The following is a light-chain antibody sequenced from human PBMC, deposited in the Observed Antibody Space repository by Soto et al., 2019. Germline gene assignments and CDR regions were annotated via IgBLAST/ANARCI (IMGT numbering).Light chain of an antibody. J-gene: IGLJ2*01. CDR2: EVN. Sequence: QSALTQPPSASGSPGQSVTISCTGTSSDVGDYNYVSWYQQHPGKAPKLMIYEVNKRPSGVPDRFSGSKSGNTASLTVSGLQAEDEADYYCSSYAGSVLFGGGTKVTVL. CDR1: SSDVGDYNY. V-gene: IGLV2-8*01. CDR3: SSYAGSVL.